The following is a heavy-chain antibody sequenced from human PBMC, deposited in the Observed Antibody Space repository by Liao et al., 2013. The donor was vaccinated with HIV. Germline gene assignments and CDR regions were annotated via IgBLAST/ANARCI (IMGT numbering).Heavy chain of an antibody. D-gene: IGHD4-17*01. J-gene: IGHJ4*02. CDR1: GDSMSPYY. CDR3: ARSPYADPKIDC. V-gene: IGHV4-59*08. Sequence: HVQLQESGPGLVKPSETLALTCTVSGDSMSPYYWSWIRQTPGKGLEWIAYIYYSGSTTYNPSLKSRVTMSVDTSKNQFSLKLSSVTDADTAVYYCARSPYADPKIDCWGQGTLVTVSS. CDR2: IYYSGST.